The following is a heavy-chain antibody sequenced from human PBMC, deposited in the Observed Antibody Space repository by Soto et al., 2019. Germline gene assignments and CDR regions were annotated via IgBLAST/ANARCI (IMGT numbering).Heavy chain of an antibody. CDR3: RGVSFWSGYRASQDMDV. J-gene: IGHJ6*03. CDR2: IYYSGST. V-gene: IGHV4-39*01. Sequence: SETLSLTCTVSGGSISSSSYYWGWIRQPPGKGLEWIGSIYYSGSTYYNPSLKSRVTISVDTSKNQFSLKLSSVTAADTAVYYCRGVSFWSGYRASQDMDVWGKGTTVTVSS. D-gene: IGHD3-3*01. CDR1: GGSISSSSYY.